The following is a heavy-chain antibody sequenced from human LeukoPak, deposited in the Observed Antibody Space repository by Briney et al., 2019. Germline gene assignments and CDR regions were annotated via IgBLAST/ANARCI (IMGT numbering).Heavy chain of an antibody. D-gene: IGHD5-18*01. V-gene: IGHV3-23*01. CDR1: GFTFSGYA. CDR2: IGDSGDTT. J-gene: IGHJ3*02. CDR3: AKDLTAMITWGFFNI. Sequence: GASLRLSCVASGFTFSGYAMSWVRQAPGKGLEWVSTIGDSGDTTYYADSVKGRFTISRDNSKNTLNLQMNSLRAEDTAVYYCAKDLTAMITWGFFNIWGQGTMVTVSS.